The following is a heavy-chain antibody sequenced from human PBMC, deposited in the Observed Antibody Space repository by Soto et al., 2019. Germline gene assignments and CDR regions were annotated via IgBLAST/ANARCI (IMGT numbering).Heavy chain of an antibody. D-gene: IGHD4-17*01. CDR1: GYTFTGYY. CDR2: INPNSGGT. V-gene: IGHV1-2*04. CDR3: ARDKDVSVRNAFDI. J-gene: IGHJ3*02. Sequence: ASVKLSCKASGYTFTGYYMHWVRQAPGQGLEWMGWINPNSGGTNYAQKFQGWVTMTRDTSISTAYMELSRLRSDDTAVYYCARDKDVSVRNAFDIWGQGTMVTVSS.